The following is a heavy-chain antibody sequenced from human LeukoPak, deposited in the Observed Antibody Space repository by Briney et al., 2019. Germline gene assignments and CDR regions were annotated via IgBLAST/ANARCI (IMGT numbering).Heavy chain of an antibody. J-gene: IGHJ4*02. CDR3: ARPYDSSGYYPVDY. CDR1: AFMFSGHW. Sequence: GGSLKLSCEASAFMFSGHWLNWVRQAPGKGLEWVANIKQDGSEKCYVDSVKGRFTISRDNAKNSLYLQMNSLRAEDTAVYYCARPYDSSGYYPVDYWGQGTLVTVSS. CDR2: IKQDGSEK. D-gene: IGHD3-22*01. V-gene: IGHV3-7*01.